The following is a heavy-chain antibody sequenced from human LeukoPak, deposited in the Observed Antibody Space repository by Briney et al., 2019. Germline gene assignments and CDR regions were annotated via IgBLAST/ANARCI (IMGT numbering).Heavy chain of an antibody. J-gene: IGHJ6*03. Sequence: PGGSLRLSCAASGFTFSSYNMNWVRQAPGKGLEWVSAISGNGGTTYYADSVKGRFTISRDNAKNSLYLQMNSLRAEDMAVYYCARGDTAMVDYYYYMDVWGKGTTVTISS. CDR1: GFTFSSYN. V-gene: IGHV3-48*03. CDR2: ISGNGGTT. D-gene: IGHD5-18*01. CDR3: ARGDTAMVDYYYYMDV.